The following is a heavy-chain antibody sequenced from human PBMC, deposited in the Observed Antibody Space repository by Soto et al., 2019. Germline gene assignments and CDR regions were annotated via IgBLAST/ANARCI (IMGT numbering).Heavy chain of an antibody. CDR2: ISSSSSYI. J-gene: IGHJ6*03. CDR3: ARDVGEYSSPPGVGYYYYYYMDV. D-gene: IGHD6-6*01. Sequence: PGGSLRLSCAASGFTFSSYSMNWVRQAPGKGLEWVSSISSSSSYIYYADSVKGRFTISRDNAKNSLYLQMNSLRAEDTAVYYCARDVGEYSSPPGVGYYYYYYMDVWGKGTTVTVSS. V-gene: IGHV3-21*01. CDR1: GFTFSSYS.